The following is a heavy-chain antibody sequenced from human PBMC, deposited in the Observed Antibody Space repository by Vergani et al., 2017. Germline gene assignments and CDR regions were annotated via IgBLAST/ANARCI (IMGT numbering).Heavy chain of an antibody. CDR1: GFTFSSYD. CDR3: ARAVSTTVADPTGY. Sequence: EVQLVESGGGLVQPGGSLRLSCAASGFTFSSYDMHWVRQATGKGLEWVSAIGTAGDTYYPGSVKGRFTISRENAKNSLYLQMNSLRAGDTAIYYCARAVSTTVADPTGYSGQGTLVTVSS. V-gene: IGHV3-13*01. D-gene: IGHD4-23*01. CDR2: IGTAGDT. J-gene: IGHJ4*02.